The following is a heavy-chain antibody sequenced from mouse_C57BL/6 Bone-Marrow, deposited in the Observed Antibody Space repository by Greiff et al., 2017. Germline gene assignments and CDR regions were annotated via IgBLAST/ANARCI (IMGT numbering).Heavy chain of an antibody. CDR3: ARDDESFLYYAMDY. CDR1: GFTFSSYA. V-gene: IGHV5-4*01. CDR2: ISDGGSYT. D-gene: IGHD1-3*01. J-gene: IGHJ4*01. Sequence: EVMLVESGGGLVKPGGSLKLSSAASGFTFSSYAMSWVRQTPEKRLEWVATISDGGSYTYYPDNVTGRFTISRDNAKNNLYLQMSHLKSEDTAMYYCARDDESFLYYAMDYWGQGTSVTVSS.